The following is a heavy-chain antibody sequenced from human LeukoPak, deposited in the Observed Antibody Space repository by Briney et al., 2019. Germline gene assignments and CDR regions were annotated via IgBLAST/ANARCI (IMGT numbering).Heavy chain of an antibody. Sequence: SETLSLTCTVSGGSISSGDYYWNWIRQPPGKGLEWIGYIHYSGSTFYNLSLKSRVTISVDRSKNQFSLELTSVTAADTAVYYCARGELFHDYWGQGTLFTVSS. CDR1: GGSISSGDYY. V-gene: IGHV4-30-4*01. D-gene: IGHD3-10*01. J-gene: IGHJ4*02. CDR2: IHYSGST. CDR3: ARGELFHDY.